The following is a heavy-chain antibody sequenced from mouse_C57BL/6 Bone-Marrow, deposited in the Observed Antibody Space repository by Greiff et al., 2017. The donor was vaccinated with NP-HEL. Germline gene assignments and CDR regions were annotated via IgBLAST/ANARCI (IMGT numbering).Heavy chain of an antibody. CDR1: GYTFTDYE. V-gene: IGHV1-15*01. J-gene: IGHJ2*01. D-gene: IGHD1-1*01. Sequence: VQLVESGAELVRPGASVTLSCKASGYTFTDYEMHWVKQTPVHGLEWIGAIDPETGGTAYNQKFKGKAILTADKSSSTAYMELRSLTSEDSAVYYCTRFHYGSSWDYWGQGTTLTVSS. CDR2: IDPETGGT. CDR3: TRFHYGSSWDY.